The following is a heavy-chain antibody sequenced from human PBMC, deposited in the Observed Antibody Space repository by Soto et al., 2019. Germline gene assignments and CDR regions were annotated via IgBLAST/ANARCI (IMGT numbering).Heavy chain of an antibody. V-gene: IGHV4-59*01. J-gene: IGHJ5*02. CDR1: GGSISRCS. D-gene: IGHD1-26*01. CDR3: ARTRVGAPNWFDP. Sequence: SQPMSHTRTVSGGSISRCSWSWILQPPGKGLEWIGYIYYSGSTNYNPSLKSRVTISVDTSKNQFSLKLSSVTAADTAVYYCARTRVGAPNWFDPWGQGTLVTVSS. CDR2: IYYSGST.